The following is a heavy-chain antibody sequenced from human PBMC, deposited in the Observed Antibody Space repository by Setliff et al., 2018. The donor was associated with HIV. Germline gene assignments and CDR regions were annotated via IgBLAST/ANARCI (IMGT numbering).Heavy chain of an antibody. V-gene: IGHV4-39*07. CDR2: IYYSGST. CDR3: ARNMLTFGGVIGPPDY. J-gene: IGHJ4*02. CDR1: GGSISSSSYY. D-gene: IGHD3-16*02. Sequence: SETLSLTCTVSGGSISSSSYYWGWIRQPPGRGLEWIGTIYYSGSTYYTPSLESRVTISVDTSNNEFSLKLKSVTAADTAVYYCARNMLTFGGVIGPPDYWGQGRLVTSPQ.